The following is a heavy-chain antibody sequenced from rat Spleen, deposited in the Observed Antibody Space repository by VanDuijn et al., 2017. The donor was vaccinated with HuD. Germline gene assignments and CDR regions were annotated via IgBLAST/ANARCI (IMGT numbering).Heavy chain of an antibody. CDR3: AKTTVAYYYIMDA. Sequence: EVQLQESGPGLVKPSQSLSLTCSVTGDSISSNFWGWIRKFPGNKMEWMGYISYSGSTSYHPSLKSRVSITRDTSKNQFFLQVNSVTTEDTATYYCAKTTVAYYYIMDAWGQGASVTVSS. J-gene: IGHJ4*01. CDR2: ISYSGST. D-gene: IGHD1-3*01. V-gene: IGHV3-1*01. CDR1: GDSISSNF.